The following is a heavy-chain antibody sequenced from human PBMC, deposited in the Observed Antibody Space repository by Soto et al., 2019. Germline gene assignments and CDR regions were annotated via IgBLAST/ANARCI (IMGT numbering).Heavy chain of an antibody. CDR2: VYYSGTT. V-gene: IGHV4-61*01. CDR3: ARTTAVPNTLRSRYFFDY. D-gene: IGHD4-17*01. J-gene: IGHJ4*02. CDR1: GGSVSNKTYY. Sequence: SETLSLTCSVSGGSVSNKTYYWSWIRQPPGKRLERIGYVYYSGTTNYNPSLKSRVTISVDLSKNQFSLRLSSVTTADTALYYCARTTAVPNTLRSRYFFDYWGQGTLVTVSS.